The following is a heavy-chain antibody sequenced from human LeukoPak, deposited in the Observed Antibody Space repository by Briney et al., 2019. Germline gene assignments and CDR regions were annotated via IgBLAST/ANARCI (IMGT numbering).Heavy chain of an antibody. J-gene: IGHJ6*03. V-gene: IGHV4-34*01. Sequence: SETLSLTCAVYGGSFSGYYWSWIRQPPGKGLEWIGEINHSGSTNYNPSPKSRVTIPVDTSKKQFSLKLSSVTAADTVVYYCASGGAVANYYYYMDVWGKGTTVTISS. CDR1: GGSFSGYY. CDR3: ASGGAVANYYYYMDV. D-gene: IGHD6-19*01. CDR2: INHSGST.